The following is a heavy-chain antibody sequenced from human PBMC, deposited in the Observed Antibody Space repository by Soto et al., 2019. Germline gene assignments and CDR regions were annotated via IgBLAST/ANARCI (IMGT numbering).Heavy chain of an antibody. CDR3: ATHTAMVGSYWYFDL. V-gene: IGHV3-23*01. Sequence: EVQLLESGGDLVQPGGSLRLSCAASGFTFSNYAMSWVRQAPGKGLEWVSAISGSGGNTYYADSVKGRFTIPRDNSKNTLYLQMNSLRAEDTAVYYCATHTAMVGSYWYFDLWGRGTLVTVSS. CDR2: ISGSGGNT. J-gene: IGHJ2*01. CDR1: GFTFSNYA. D-gene: IGHD5-18*01.